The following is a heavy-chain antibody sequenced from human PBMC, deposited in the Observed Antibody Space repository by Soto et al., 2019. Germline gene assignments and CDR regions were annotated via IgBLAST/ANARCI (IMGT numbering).Heavy chain of an antibody. Sequence: GASVKVSCKASGYTFTSYGISWVRQAPGQGLEWMGWISAYNGNTNYAQKLQGRVTMTTDTSTSTAYMELRSLRSDDTAVYYCARAHYDYVWGSYRKGVFYFDYWGQGTLVTVSS. CDR1: GYTFTSYG. J-gene: IGHJ4*02. CDR3: ARAHYDYVWGSYRKGVFYFDY. CDR2: ISAYNGNT. V-gene: IGHV1-18*01. D-gene: IGHD3-16*02.